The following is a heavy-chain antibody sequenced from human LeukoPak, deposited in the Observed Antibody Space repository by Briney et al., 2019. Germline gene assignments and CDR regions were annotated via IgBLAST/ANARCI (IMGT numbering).Heavy chain of an antibody. CDR1: GGSISSYY. CDR3: ARQVLTTGTFDY. V-gene: IGHV4-59*08. D-gene: IGHD1-1*01. J-gene: IGHJ4*02. Sequence: PSETLSLTCTVSGGSISSYYWSWIRQPPGKGLEWIGYIYYSGSTNYNPSLKSRVTISVDTSKNQFSLKLTSVTAADTALYYCARQVLTTGTFDYWDQGTLVTVSS. CDR2: IYYSGST.